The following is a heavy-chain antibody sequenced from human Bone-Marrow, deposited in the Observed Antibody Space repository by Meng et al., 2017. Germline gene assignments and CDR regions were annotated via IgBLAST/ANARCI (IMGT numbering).Heavy chain of an antibody. D-gene: IGHD3-10*01. CDR3: ARDLRKVRGVRGFDY. Sequence: GESLKISCAASGFTFSSYEMNWVRQAPGKGLEWLSFISSSGGTIYYADSVRGRFTVSRDNAKNSLYLQMNSLRAEDTALYYCARDLRKVRGVRGFDYWGQGTLVTVSS. J-gene: IGHJ4*02. CDR1: GFTFSSYE. V-gene: IGHV3-48*03. CDR2: ISSSGGTI.